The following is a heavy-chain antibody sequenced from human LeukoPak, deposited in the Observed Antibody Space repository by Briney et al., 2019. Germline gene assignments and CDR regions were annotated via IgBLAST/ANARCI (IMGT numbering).Heavy chain of an antibody. Sequence: SETLSLTCTVSGYSISSGYYWGWIRQPPGKGLEWIGSIYHSGSTYYNPSLKSRVTISVDTSKNLFSLELEYVTAADTAVYFCARRSVTRWYYSDWGQGTLVTVSS. J-gene: IGHJ4*02. CDR3: ARRSVTRWYYSD. CDR1: GYSISSGYY. CDR2: IYHSGST. D-gene: IGHD3-10*01. V-gene: IGHV4-38-2*02.